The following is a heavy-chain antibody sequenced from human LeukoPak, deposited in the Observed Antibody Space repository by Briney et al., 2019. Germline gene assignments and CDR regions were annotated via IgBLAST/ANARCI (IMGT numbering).Heavy chain of an antibody. V-gene: IGHV4-61*01. J-gene: IGHJ4*02. CDR2: IYYSGST. Sequence: PSETLSLTCTVSGGSVSSGSYYWSWIRQPPGKGLEWIGYIYYSGSTTYNPSLKSRVTISVDTSKNQFSLKLSSVTAADTAVYYCASLLAARPEYYFDYWGQGTLVTVSS. CDR1: GGSVSSGSYY. CDR3: ASLLAARPEYYFDY. D-gene: IGHD6-6*01.